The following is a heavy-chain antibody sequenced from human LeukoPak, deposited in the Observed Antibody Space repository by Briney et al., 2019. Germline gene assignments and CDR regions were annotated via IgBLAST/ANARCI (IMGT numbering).Heavy chain of an antibody. Sequence: EASVKVSCKASGGTFSSYAISWVRQAPGQGLEWMGRIIPILGIANYAQKFQVRVTITADKPTSTAYMELSSLRSEDTAVYYCARDQIITMIVVDWGQGTLVTVSS. CDR2: IIPILGIA. D-gene: IGHD3-22*01. V-gene: IGHV1-69*04. J-gene: IGHJ4*02. CDR1: GGTFSSYA. CDR3: ARDQIITMIVVD.